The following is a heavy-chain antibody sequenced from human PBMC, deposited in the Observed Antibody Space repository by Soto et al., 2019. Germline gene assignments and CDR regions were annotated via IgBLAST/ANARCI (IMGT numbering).Heavy chain of an antibody. Sequence: SVKVACKASGGTFSSYAISWVRQAPGQGLEWMGGIIPIFGTANYAQKFQGRVTITADESTSTAYMELSSLRSEDTAVYYCATDSHYDLWSGYCYNNNYMGVWDRRPTV. CDR2: IIPIFGTA. V-gene: IGHV1-69*13. CDR3: ATDSHYDLWSGYCYNNNYMGV. J-gene: IGHJ6*03. D-gene: IGHD3-3*01. CDR1: GGTFSSYA.